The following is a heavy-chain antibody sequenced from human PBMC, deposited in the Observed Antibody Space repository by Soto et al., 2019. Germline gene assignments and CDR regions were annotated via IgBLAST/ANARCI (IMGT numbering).Heavy chain of an antibody. CDR1: GASISYGGFS. D-gene: IGHD5-12*01. V-gene: IGHV4-30-2*06. Sequence: TLSLTCTVSGASISYGGFSWSWIRQSPGKGLEWIGYISHLENTYLHPSFKSRLTMSIDRTRNQFSLKLSSVTAADMAVYYCARGGGYDSFDYWGQGVLVTVSS. CDR2: ISHLENT. J-gene: IGHJ4*02. CDR3: ARGGGYDSFDY.